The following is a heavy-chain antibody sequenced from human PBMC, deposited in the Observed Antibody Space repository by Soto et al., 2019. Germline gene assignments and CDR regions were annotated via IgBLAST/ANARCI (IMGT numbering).Heavy chain of an antibody. V-gene: IGHV1-69*06. CDR2: ITPIFGEP. Sequence: QVQLDQSGSELKKPGSSVKVSCKASGGPFSSYAINWVRQAPGQGLEWMGGITPIFGEPKYAQKFQGRVTITADIATSTAYMELSRLSSDDTAVYCCARGSSSYIINWFDPWGQGTLVTVSS. CDR3: ARGSSSYIINWFDP. J-gene: IGHJ5*02. D-gene: IGHD3-10*01. CDR1: GGPFSSYA.